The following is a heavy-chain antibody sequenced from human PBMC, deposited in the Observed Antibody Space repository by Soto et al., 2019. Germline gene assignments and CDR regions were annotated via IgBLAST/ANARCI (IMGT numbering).Heavy chain of an antibody. J-gene: IGHJ6*02. CDR3: AISTITTRGYYFYYGMDV. CDR2: IYPGDSDT. V-gene: IGHV5-51*01. D-gene: IGHD1-1*01. CDR1: GYSFTNYW. Sequence: PGESLKISCQGSGYSFTNYWIGWVRQMPGKGLEWVGIIYPGDSDTRYSPSFQGQVTISADKSITTAHLQWSSLKASDTAIYYCAISTITTRGYYFYYGMDVWGQGTTVTVSS.